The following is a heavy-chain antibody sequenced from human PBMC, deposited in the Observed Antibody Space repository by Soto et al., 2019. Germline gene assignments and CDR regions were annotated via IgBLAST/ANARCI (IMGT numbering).Heavy chain of an antibody. V-gene: IGHV3-21*01. D-gene: IGHD6-6*01. CDR1: GFTFSSYS. CDR3: ARGQGGIAARPENWFDP. J-gene: IGHJ5*02. CDR2: ISSGSSYK. Sequence: GGSLRLSCAASGFTFSSYSMNWVRQAPGKGLEWVSSISSGSSYKYYADSVKGRFTISRDNAKNSLSLQMNSLTAEDTAVYYCARGQGGIAARPENWFDPWGQGTLVTVSS.